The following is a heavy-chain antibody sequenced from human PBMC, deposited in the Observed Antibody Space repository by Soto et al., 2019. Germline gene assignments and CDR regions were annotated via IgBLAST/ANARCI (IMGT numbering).Heavy chain of an antibody. Sequence: PGGSLRLSCAASGFTFDDYAMHWVRQAPGKGLEWVSGISGSSGSIGYADSVKGRFTISRDNSMNTLYLQMNTLRAEDTAIYYCAKVSSSWYAGFFDLWGQGTLVTVSS. CDR1: GFTFDDYA. D-gene: IGHD6-13*01. V-gene: IGHV3-9*01. CDR3: AKVSSSWYAGFFDL. J-gene: IGHJ4*02. CDR2: ISGSSGSI.